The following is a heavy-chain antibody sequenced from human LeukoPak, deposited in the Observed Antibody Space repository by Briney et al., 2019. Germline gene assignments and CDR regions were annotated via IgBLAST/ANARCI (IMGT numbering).Heavy chain of an antibody. V-gene: IGHV1-2*02. CDR3: ARDHYYDSSGYLGGY. D-gene: IGHD3-22*01. CDR1: GYTFTGYY. J-gene: IGHJ4*02. Sequence: GASVEVSCKASGYTFTGYYMHWVRQAPGQGLEWMGWINPNSGGTNYAQKFQGRVTMTRDTSISTAYMELSRLRSDDTAVYYCARDHYYDSSGYLGGYWGQGTLVTVSS. CDR2: INPNSGGT.